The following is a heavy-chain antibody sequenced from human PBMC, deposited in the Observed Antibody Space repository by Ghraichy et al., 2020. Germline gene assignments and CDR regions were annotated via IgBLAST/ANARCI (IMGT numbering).Heavy chain of an antibody. V-gene: IGHV3-48*01. CDR2: ISGGSSVI. J-gene: IGHJ4*02. D-gene: IGHD1-14*01. CDR1: GFTFSSYS. CDR3: AREVYYRYFDY. Sequence: GVLNISCVASGFTFSSYSMNWVRQAPGKGLEWVSYISGGSSVIYYGDSVKGRFTISRDNAKNSLYLEMNSLRVEDTAVYFCAREVYYRYFDYWGQGTLVTVSS.